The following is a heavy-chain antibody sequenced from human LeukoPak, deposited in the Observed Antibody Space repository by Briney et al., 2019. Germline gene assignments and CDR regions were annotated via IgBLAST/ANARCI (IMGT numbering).Heavy chain of an antibody. CDR3: ARAPRGTMAPIQLWPSDKYYFDY. CDR2: INPNSGGT. V-gene: IGHV1-2*06. D-gene: IGHD5-18*01. CDR1: GYTFTGYY. Sequence: ASVKVSCKASGYTFTGYYMLWVRQAPGQGLEWMGRINPNSGGTNYAQKFQGRVTMTRDTSISTVYMELSRLRSDDTAVYYCARAPRGTMAPIQLWPSDKYYFDYWGQGTLVTVSS. J-gene: IGHJ4*02.